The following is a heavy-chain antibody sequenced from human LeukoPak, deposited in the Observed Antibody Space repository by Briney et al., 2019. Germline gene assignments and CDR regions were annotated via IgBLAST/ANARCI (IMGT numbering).Heavy chain of an antibody. V-gene: IGHV3-7*05. CDR2: IEQYGSEK. CDR3: ARGHGWFDP. Sequence: GRSLRLSCAASGFSFSDSWMTWVRQAPGKGLEWVANIEQYGSEKNYVDPVKGRFTISRDNAKNSLYLQMNILRAEDTAVYYCARGHGWFDPWGQGTLVTVSS. CDR1: GFSFSDSW. J-gene: IGHJ5*02.